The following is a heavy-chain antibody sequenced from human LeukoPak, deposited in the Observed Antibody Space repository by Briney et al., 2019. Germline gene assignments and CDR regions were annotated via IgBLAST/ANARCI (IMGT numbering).Heavy chain of an antibody. CDR1: GFTFSSYA. CDR3: ARADYCTNGVCFRLLGMDV. J-gene: IGHJ6*02. D-gene: IGHD2-8*01. CDR2: ISYDGSNK. V-gene: IGHV3-30*04. Sequence: GGSLRLSCAASGFTFSSYAMHWVRQAPGKGPEWVAVISYDGSNKYYADSVKGRFTISRDNSKNTLYLQMNSLRAEDTAVYYCARADYCTNGVCFRLLGMDVWGQGTTVTVSS.